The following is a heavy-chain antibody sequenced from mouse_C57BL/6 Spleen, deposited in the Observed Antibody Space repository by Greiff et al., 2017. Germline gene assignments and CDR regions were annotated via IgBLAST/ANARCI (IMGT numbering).Heavy chain of an antibody. CDR2: ISSGSSTI. D-gene: IGHD2-1*01. J-gene: IGHJ4*01. CDR1: GFTFSDYG. Sequence: EVKVVESGGGLVKPGGSLKLSCAASGFTFSDYGMHWVRQAPEKGLEWVAYISSGSSTIYYADTVKGRFTISRDNAKNTLFLQMTSLRSEDTAMYYCARSYYGLYAMDYWGQGTSVTVSS. V-gene: IGHV5-17*01. CDR3: ARSYYGLYAMDY.